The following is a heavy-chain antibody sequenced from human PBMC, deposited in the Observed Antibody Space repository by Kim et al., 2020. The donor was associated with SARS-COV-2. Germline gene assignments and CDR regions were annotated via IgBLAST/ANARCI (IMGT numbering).Heavy chain of an antibody. CDR2: IRTSGTHV. CDR3: ARDQVVVVPAVRSYYYYGMDV. Sequence: GGSLRLSCAASGFSFETYSMNWVRQAPGRGLEWVSSIRTSGTHVNYADSVKGRFTVSRDNAKNSLYLHMNSVRAEETAVYYCARDQVVVVPAVRSYYYYGMDVWGQGTTVSVSS. D-gene: IGHD2-15*01. CDR1: GFSFETYS. J-gene: IGHJ6*01. V-gene: IGHV3-21*03.